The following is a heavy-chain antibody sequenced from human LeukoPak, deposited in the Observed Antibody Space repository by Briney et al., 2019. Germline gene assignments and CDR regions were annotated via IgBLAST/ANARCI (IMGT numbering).Heavy chain of an antibody. D-gene: IGHD2/OR15-2a*01. CDR1: GGSISSHY. V-gene: IGHV4-59*11. CDR3: GRDRGGNMGFDP. J-gene: IGHJ5*02. CDR2: IYYSGST. Sequence: SETLSLTCTVSGGSISSHYWSWLRQPPGKGLEWIGYIYYSGSTNYNPSLKSRVTISVDTSKNQFSLKLSSVTAADTAVYYCGRDRGGNMGFDPWGQGTLVTVSS.